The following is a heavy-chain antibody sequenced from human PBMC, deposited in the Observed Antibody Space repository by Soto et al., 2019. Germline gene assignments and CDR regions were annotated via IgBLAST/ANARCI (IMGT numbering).Heavy chain of an antibody. CDR1: GGSISSYY. J-gene: IGHJ4*02. CDR2: IYYSGST. Sequence: QVQLQESGPGLVKPSETLSLTCTVSGGSISSYYWSWIRQPPGKGLEWIGYIYYSGSTNYNPPLQSRVTIAVDTSKNQFSLKLSSVTAADTAVYYCARRYGASFDYWGQGTLVTVSS. D-gene: IGHD4-17*01. V-gene: IGHV4-59*01. CDR3: ARRYGASFDY.